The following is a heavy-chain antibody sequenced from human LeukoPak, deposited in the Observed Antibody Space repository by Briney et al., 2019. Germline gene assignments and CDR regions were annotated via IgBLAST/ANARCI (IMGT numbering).Heavy chain of an antibody. D-gene: IGHD4-23*01. Sequence: GGSLRLSCAASGFTFSSYAMSWVRQAPGKGLEWVSAISGSGGSTYYADSVKGRFTISRDNSKNTLYLQMNSLRAEDTAVYYCARDSIGGPYWYFDLWGRGTLVTVSS. V-gene: IGHV3-23*01. CDR3: ARDSIGGPYWYFDL. CDR2: ISGSGGST. J-gene: IGHJ2*01. CDR1: GFTFSSYA.